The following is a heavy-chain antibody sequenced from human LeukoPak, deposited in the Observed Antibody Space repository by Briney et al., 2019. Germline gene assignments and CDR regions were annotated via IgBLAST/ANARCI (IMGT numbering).Heavy chain of an antibody. D-gene: IGHD5-18*01. J-gene: IGHJ4*02. CDR1: GGSISSSNW. Sequence: SETLSLTCAVSGGSISSSNWWSWVRQPPGKGLEWIGEIYHSGSTDYNPSLKSRVTISVDKSKNQFSLKLSSVTAADTAVYYCARAMDTAMASFDYWGQGTLVTVSS. CDR2: IYHSGST. V-gene: IGHV4-4*02. CDR3: ARAMDTAMASFDY.